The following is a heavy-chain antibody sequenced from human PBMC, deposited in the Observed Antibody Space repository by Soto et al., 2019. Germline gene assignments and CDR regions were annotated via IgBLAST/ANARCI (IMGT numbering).Heavy chain of an antibody. Sequence: PGGSLRLSCAASGLTFSRCERNWVRQAPGKGLEWLSYIGTRSSTTYYADSVKGRFTIARDNAKSSLFLQMSSLRAEDTAIYYCAGRYCSNGVCHLGLSDFWGQGTLVTVSS. CDR3: AGRYCSNGVCHLGLSDF. V-gene: IGHV3-48*03. J-gene: IGHJ4*02. D-gene: IGHD2-8*01. CDR2: IGTRSSTT. CDR1: GLTFSRCE.